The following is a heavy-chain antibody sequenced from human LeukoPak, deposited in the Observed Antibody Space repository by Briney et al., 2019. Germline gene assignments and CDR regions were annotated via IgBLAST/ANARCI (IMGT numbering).Heavy chain of an antibody. Sequence: PGRSLRLSCAASGFTFSSYAMHWVRQAPGKGLEWVAVISYDGSNKYYAYSVRGRFTISRDNSKNTLYLQMNSLRAEDTAVYYCARDRTPPRIAVAGTIDYWGQGTLVTVSS. CDR3: ARDRTPPRIAVAGTIDY. CDR2: ISYDGSNK. V-gene: IGHV3-30-3*01. CDR1: GFTFSSYA. J-gene: IGHJ4*02. D-gene: IGHD6-19*01.